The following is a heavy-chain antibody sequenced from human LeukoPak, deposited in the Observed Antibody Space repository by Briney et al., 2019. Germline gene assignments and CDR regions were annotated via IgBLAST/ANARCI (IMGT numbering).Heavy chain of an antibody. J-gene: IGHJ4*02. V-gene: IGHV4-30-2*01. CDR1: GGSISSGGYS. CDR2: IYHSGST. Sequence: PSQTLSLTCAVSGGSISSGGYSWSWIRQPPGKGLEWIGYIYHSGSTYYNPSLKSRVTISVDTSKNQFSLKLSSVTAADTAVYYCALNDCSGGSCHDYWGQGTLVTVSS. D-gene: IGHD2-15*01. CDR3: ALNDCSGGSCHDY.